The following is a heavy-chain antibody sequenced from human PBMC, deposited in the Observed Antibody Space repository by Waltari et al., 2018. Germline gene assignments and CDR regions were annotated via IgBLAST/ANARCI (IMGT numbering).Heavy chain of an antibody. CDR3: ARDSDSSGYYYAHFDY. J-gene: IGHJ4*02. CDR2: ISPIVGTA. D-gene: IGHD3-22*01. CDR1: GGTFSSYA. Sequence: QVQLVQSGAEVKKPGSSVKVSCKASGGTFSSYAISWVRQAPGQGLEWMGRISPIVGTANYAQKFQGRVTITADKSTSTAYMELSSLRSEDTAVYYCARDSDSSGYYYAHFDYWGQGTLVTGSS. V-gene: IGHV1-69*04.